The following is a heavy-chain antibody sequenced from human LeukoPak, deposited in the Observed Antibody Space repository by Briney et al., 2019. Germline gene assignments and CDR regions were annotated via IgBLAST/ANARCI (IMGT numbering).Heavy chain of an antibody. V-gene: IGHV5-51*01. J-gene: IGHJ4*02. D-gene: IGHD2-2*01. CDR1: GYSLPATG. CDR3: ASRYCSSTSCPVG. Sequence: ESLKISCKGSGYSLPATGSAGCARCPGKAWSGWGIIYPGDSDTRYSPSFQGQVTISADKSISTAYLQWSSLKASDTAMYYCASRYCSSTSCPVGWGQGTLVTVSS. CDR2: IYPGDSDT.